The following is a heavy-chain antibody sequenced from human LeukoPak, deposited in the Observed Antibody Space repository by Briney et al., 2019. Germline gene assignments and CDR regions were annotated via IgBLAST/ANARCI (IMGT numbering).Heavy chain of an antibody. CDR2: IYTGGTT. Sequence: GGSLRLSCAASGFTFSNYAMSWVRQAPGKGLEWVSAIYTGGTTYYADSVKGRFTISRDNSKNTLYLQMNSLRAEDTAVYYCARDKLGSGYSSDFDYWGQGALATVSS. CDR3: ARDKLGSGYSSDFDY. D-gene: IGHD6-19*01. CDR1: GFTFSNYA. V-gene: IGHV3-66*02. J-gene: IGHJ4*02.